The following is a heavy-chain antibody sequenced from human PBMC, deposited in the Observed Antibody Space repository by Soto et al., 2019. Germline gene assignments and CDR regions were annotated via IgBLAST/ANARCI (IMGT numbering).Heavy chain of an antibody. CDR3: ARVLKDSLRKVDWAYGMDV. J-gene: IGHJ6*02. CDR2: ISSSSSTI. V-gene: IGHV3-48*02. Sequence: GGSLRLSCAASGFTFSSYSMNWVRQAPGKGLEWVSYISSSSSTIYYADSVKGRFTISRDNAKNSLYLQMNSLRDEDTAVYYCARVLKDSLRKVDWAYGMDVWGQGTTVTVSS. D-gene: IGHD2-15*01. CDR1: GFTFSSYS.